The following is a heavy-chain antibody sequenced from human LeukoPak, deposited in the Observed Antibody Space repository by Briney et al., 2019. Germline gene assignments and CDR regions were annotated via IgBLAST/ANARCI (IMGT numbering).Heavy chain of an antibody. D-gene: IGHD2-2*01. J-gene: IGHJ3*02. CDR1: GGSISSYY. Sequence: SETLSLTCTVSGGSISSYYWSWIRRPPGKGLEWIGYIYYSGSTNYNPSLKSRVTISVDTSKNQFSLKLSSVTAADTAVYYCARSDDYVVVPAAIIPDAFDIWGQGTMVTVSS. V-gene: IGHV4-59*08. CDR3: ARSDDYVVVPAAIIPDAFDI. CDR2: IYYSGST.